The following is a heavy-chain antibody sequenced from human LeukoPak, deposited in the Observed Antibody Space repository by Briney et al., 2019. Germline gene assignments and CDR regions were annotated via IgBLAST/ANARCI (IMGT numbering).Heavy chain of an antibody. Sequence: GGSLRLSCAASGFTFDDYGMSWVRQAPGKGLEWVSGINWNGGSTGYADSVKGRFTISRDNAKNSLYLQMNSLRAEDTALYYCARDVKWYSSGWSFDYWGQGTLVTVSS. CDR1: GFTFDDYG. V-gene: IGHV3-20*04. CDR2: INWNGGST. J-gene: IGHJ4*02. CDR3: ARDVKWYSSGWSFDY. D-gene: IGHD6-19*01.